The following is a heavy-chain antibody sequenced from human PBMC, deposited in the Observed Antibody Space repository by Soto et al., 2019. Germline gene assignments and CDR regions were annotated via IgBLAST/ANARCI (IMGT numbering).Heavy chain of an antibody. Sequence: EVQLVESGGGLVQPGGSLRLSCSASGFTFSSYAMHWVRQAPGKGLEYVSAISSNGGSTYYADSVKGRFTISRDNSKNTLYLQMSSLRAEDTAVYYCVKALRYFDWLPDLDYWGKGTLVTVSS. CDR1: GFTFSSYA. CDR3: VKALRYFDWLPDLDY. CDR2: ISSNGGST. J-gene: IGHJ4*02. D-gene: IGHD3-9*01. V-gene: IGHV3-64D*06.